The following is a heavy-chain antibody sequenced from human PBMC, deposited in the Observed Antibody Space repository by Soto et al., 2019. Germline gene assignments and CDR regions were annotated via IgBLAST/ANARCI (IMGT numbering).Heavy chain of an antibody. J-gene: IGHJ6*02. CDR3: ARTGQALRGDPSLDIVVVPADEDHYYYYYGMDV. CDR2: INPSGGST. Sequence: ASVKVSCKASGYTCTSYYMHWVRQAPGQGLEWMGIINPSGGSTSYAQKFQGRVTMTRDTSTSTVYMELSSLRSEDTAVYYCARTGQALRGDPSLDIVVVPADEDHYYYYYGMDVWGQGTTVTVSS. CDR1: GYTCTSYY. D-gene: IGHD2-2*03. V-gene: IGHV1-46*01.